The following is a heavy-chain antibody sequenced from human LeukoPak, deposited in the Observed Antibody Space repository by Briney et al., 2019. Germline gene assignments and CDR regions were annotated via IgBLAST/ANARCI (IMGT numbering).Heavy chain of an antibody. CDR1: GFTVSSNY. D-gene: IGHD6-19*01. CDR2: IYSGGST. V-gene: IGHV3-66*01. J-gene: IGHJ6*03. CDR3: AKERYSSGWYAPADYMDV. Sequence: PGGSLRLSCAASGFTVSSNYMSWVRQAPGKGLEWVSVIYSGGSTYYADSVKGRFTISRDNAKNSLYLQMNSLRAEDTAVYYCAKERYSSGWYAPADYMDVWGKGTTVTISS.